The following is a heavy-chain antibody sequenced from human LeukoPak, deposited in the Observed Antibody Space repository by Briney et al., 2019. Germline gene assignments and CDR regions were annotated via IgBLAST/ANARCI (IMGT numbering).Heavy chain of an antibody. CDR3: AKVRDIVVVEGFLSWGPKRRETSADEKFKRSPLDY. D-gene: IGHD2-15*01. Sequence: GGSLRLSCAASGFTFSSYAMSWVRQAPGKGLEWVSTISGTGGYSTYYADSVKGRFTISRDNSKNTLYLQLNDLRAEDTATYYCAKVRDIVVVEGFLSWGPKRRETSADEKFKRSPLDYWGQGTQVTVSS. CDR2: ISGTGGYST. CDR1: GFTFSSYA. V-gene: IGHV3-23*01. J-gene: IGHJ4*02.